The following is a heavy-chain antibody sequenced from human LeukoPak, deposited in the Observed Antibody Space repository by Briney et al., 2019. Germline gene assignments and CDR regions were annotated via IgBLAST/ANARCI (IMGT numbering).Heavy chain of an antibody. CDR3: AGEGGYYYGSGSPSDP. D-gene: IGHD3-10*01. CDR2: IIPIFGTA. Sequence: SVKVSCKASGGTFGSYAISWVRQAPGQGLEWMGGIIPIFGTANYAQKFQGRVTITADKSTSTAYMELSSLRSEDTAVYYCAGEGGYYYGSGSPSDPWGQGTLVTVSS. V-gene: IGHV1-69*06. CDR1: GGTFGSYA. J-gene: IGHJ5*02.